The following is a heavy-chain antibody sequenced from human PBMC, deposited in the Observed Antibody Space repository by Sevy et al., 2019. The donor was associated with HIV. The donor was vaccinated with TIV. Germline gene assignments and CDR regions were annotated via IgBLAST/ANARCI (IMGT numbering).Heavy chain of an antibody. V-gene: IGHV4-38-2*01. Sequence: SETLSLTCAVSGYSITSGYFWAWIRQPPGKGLEWIGRIYHTGSTEYNPSLRSRVTISVDTSKNQFSLNLNPVTAADTAVYYCAADIGEPPNYHYYMKFWGKGTTVTVSS. CDR1: GYSITSGYF. D-gene: IGHD4-17*01. CDR3: AADIGEPPNYHYYMKF. J-gene: IGHJ6*03. CDR2: IYHTGST.